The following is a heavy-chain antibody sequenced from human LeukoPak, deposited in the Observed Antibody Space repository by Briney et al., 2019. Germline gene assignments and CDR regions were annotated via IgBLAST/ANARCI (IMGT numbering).Heavy chain of an antibody. Sequence: GGSLRLSCAASGFAFSSYAMHWVRQAPGKGLEWVAVISYDGSNKYYADSVKGRFTISRDNSKNTLYLQMNSLRAEDTAVYYGAREPYPDYWGQGTLVTVSS. V-gene: IGHV3-30-3*01. J-gene: IGHJ4*02. CDR3: AREPYPDY. CDR2: ISYDGSNK. CDR1: GFAFSSYA.